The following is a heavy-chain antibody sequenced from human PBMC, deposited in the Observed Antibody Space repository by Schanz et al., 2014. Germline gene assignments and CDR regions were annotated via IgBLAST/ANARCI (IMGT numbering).Heavy chain of an antibody. CDR1: GYTTFTDYY. CDR2: IIPIHGIV. V-gene: IGHV1-69*04. Sequence: QVQVVQSGAEVKKPGASVKVSCKASGYTTFTDYYIHWVRQAPGQGLEWMGRIIPIHGIVNYAQRFQDRVRITADKSTSTAYMELSSLRSDDTAVYYCARGGGPEDVFDIWGQGTILTVSS. J-gene: IGHJ3*02. D-gene: IGHD5-12*01. CDR3: ARGGGPEDVFDI.